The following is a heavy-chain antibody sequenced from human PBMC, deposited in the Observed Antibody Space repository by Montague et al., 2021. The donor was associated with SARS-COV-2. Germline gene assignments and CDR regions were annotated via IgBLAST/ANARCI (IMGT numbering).Heavy chain of an antibody. V-gene: IGHV4-39*02. CDR1: GGSITNNIDY. J-gene: IGHJ3*01. CDR2: IYYTGNT. CDR3: ARLKRYIGSSGSRSAFDF. Sequence: SETLSLTCTVSGGSITNNIDYWAWIRQPPGKGLEWIGSIYYTGNTYYNPSLKSPVTISVVTSKTHFTLKLSSVTAAETAVYYCARLKRYIGSSGSRSAFDFWGQGTKVTVSS. D-gene: IGHD3-22*01.